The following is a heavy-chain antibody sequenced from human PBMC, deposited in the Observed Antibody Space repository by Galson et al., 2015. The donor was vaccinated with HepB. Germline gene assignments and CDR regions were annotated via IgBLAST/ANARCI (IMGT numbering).Heavy chain of an antibody. CDR1: GYTFTGYY. D-gene: IGHD1-14*01. Sequence: SLKVSCKASGYTFTGYYMHWVRQAPGQGLEWMGWINPNSGGTNYAQKFQGWVTMIRDTSISTAYMELSRLRSDDTAVYYCARTISRPGGYYYYGMDVWGQGTTVTVSS. J-gene: IGHJ6*02. CDR3: ARTISRPGGYYYYGMDV. CDR2: INPNSGGT. V-gene: IGHV1-2*04.